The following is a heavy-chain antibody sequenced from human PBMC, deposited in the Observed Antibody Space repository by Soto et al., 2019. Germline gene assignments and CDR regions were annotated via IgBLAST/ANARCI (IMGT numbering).Heavy chain of an antibody. Sequence: QLQLQESGPGLVKPSETLSLTCTVSGGSISSSSHYWGWIRQPPGKGLEWIGSIYYSGSTYYNPSLKSRVTISVDTSKNQFSLKLSSVTAADTAVYYCARLKQQLVFHNWFDPWGQGTLVTVSS. J-gene: IGHJ5*02. CDR2: IYYSGST. D-gene: IGHD6-13*01. V-gene: IGHV4-39*01. CDR3: ARLKQQLVFHNWFDP. CDR1: GGSISSSSHY.